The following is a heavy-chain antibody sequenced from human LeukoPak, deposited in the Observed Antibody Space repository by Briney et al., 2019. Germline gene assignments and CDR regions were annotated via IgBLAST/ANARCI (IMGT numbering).Heavy chain of an antibody. CDR1: GFTFSSYS. CDR2: ISSSISYI. J-gene: IGHJ4*02. Sequence: PGRSLRPSCAASGFTFSSYSMNWVRQAPGKGLEWVSSISSSISYIYYADSVKGRFTISRDNAKNSLYLQMNRLRTGDTSMYYCARDSGYSSGWPGSCSYWGQGTLVTVS. D-gene: IGHD6-19*01. CDR3: ARDSGYSSGWPGSCSY. V-gene: IGHV3-21*01.